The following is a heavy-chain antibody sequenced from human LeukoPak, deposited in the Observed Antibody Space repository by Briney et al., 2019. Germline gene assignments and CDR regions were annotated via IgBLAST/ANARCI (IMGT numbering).Heavy chain of an antibody. D-gene: IGHD3-10*01. CDR2: ISGSGGST. V-gene: IGHV3-23*01. J-gene: IGHJ4*02. CDR1: GLTFSSYA. CDR3: AKVMTRTMVRGVPPSDY. Sequence: GGSLRLSCAASGLTFSSYAMSWVRQAPGKGLEWVSAISGSGGSTYYADSVKGRFTISRDNSKNTLYLQMNSLRAEDTAVYYCAKVMTRTMVRGVPPSDYWGQGTLVTVSS.